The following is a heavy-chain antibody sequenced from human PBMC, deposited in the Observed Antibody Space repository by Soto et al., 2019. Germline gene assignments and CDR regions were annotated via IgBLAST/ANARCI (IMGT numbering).Heavy chain of an antibody. D-gene: IGHD3-10*01. CDR1: GYTFTSYA. J-gene: IGHJ6*02. Sequence: QVQLVQSGAEVKKPGASVKVSCKSSGYTFTSYAMHWVRQAPGQRLEWMGWINAGTGNTKYSQKVPGRVTITRDTFASTAYMELSRLRSEDTAVYYCATRGRSLGYYYGMDVWGQGTTVNVSS. V-gene: IGHV1-3*01. CDR3: ATRGRSLGYYYGMDV. CDR2: INAGTGNT.